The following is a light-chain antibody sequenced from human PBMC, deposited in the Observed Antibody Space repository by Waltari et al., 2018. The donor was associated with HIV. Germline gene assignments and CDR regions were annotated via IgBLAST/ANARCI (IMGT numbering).Light chain of an antibody. V-gene: IGLV2-23*02. CDR3: CSCPRSGIRYV. Sequence: QSALTQPASVSGSPGQSITISCTGTSSNVGSDALVSWYQQHPGEAPKLIIYEVTKRPSGVSNRFSGSKSGNTASLTIPGLQAEDEADYYCCSCPRSGIRYVFGTGTKVTVL. CDR1: SSNVGSDAL. CDR2: EVT. J-gene: IGLJ1*01.